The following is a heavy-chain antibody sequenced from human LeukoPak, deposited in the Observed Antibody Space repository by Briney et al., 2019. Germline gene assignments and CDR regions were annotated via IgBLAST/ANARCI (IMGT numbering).Heavy chain of an antibody. V-gene: IGHV4-39*01. CDR1: GGSISSSSYY. J-gene: IGHJ4*02. D-gene: IGHD3-22*01. Sequence: PSETLSLTCTVSGGSISSSSYYWGWIRQPPGKGLEWIGSIYYSGSTYYNPSLKSRVTISVDTSKNQFSLKLSSVTAADTAVYYCARLLYYYDRGGDYWGQGTLVTVSS. CDR3: ARLLYYYDRGGDY. CDR2: IYYSGST.